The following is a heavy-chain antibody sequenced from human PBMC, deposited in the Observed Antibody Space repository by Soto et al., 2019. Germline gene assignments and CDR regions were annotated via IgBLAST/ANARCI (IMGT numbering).Heavy chain of an antibody. CDR2: IYHSGST. J-gene: IGHJ3*02. CDR3: ARVAYSNYNAFDI. D-gene: IGHD4-4*01. V-gene: IGHV4-30-2*01. CDR1: GCSISSGGHS. Sequence: QLQLQESGSGLVKPSQTLSLTCAVSGCSISSGGHSWSWIRQPPGKGLEWIGYIYHSGSTYYNPSLKSRVTISVDRSKNQFSLKLSSVTAADTAVDYCARVAYSNYNAFDIWGQGTMVTVSS.